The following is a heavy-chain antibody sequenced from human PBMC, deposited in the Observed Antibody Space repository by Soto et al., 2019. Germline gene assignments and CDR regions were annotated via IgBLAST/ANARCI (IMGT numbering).Heavy chain of an antibody. V-gene: IGHV4-30-4*01. CDR1: GASISSGDYY. CDR2: IFHSGST. D-gene: IGHD1-7*01. CDR3: VREANWNYEVGNYFDN. J-gene: IGHJ4*02. Sequence: KTSETLSLTCTVSGASISSGDYYWSWIRQPPGKGLEWIGYIFHSGSTYYNPSLKSRITLSIDMSNNQFSLNLRSVTAADTAVYYCVREANWNYEVGNYFDNWGQGTLVTVSS.